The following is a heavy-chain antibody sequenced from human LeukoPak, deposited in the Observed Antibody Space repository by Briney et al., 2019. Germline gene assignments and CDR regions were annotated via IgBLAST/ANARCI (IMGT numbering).Heavy chain of an antibody. V-gene: IGHV3-53*01. CDR2: IYTGGST. Sequence: GGSLRLSCAASGFSFNRYAVAWVRQAPGKGLEWVSVIYTGGSTYYADSVKGRFTISRDNSKNTLYLQMNSLRAEDTAVYYCARDNYGGNLDYWGQGTLVTVSS. CDR3: ARDNYGGNLDY. J-gene: IGHJ4*02. CDR1: GFSFNRYA. D-gene: IGHD4-23*01.